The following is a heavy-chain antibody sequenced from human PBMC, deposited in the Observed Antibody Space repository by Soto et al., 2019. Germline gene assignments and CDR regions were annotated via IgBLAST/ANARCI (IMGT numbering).Heavy chain of an antibody. J-gene: IGHJ6*02. Sequence: QVQLVQSGAEVKQPGASVKVSCKASGYTFSVYHLHWVRQAPGQGLEWMGWVYPSSGGTSYAQRFEGRVTMTRDTSINTAYTELSRLTSDDTAVYYCAKELQRGLDVWGQCTTVIVSS. CDR3: AKELQRGLDV. CDR1: GYTFSVYH. D-gene: IGHD1-7*01. V-gene: IGHV1-2*02. CDR2: VYPSSGGT.